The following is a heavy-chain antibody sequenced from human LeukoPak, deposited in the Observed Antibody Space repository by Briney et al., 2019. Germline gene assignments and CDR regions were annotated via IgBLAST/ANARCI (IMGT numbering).Heavy chain of an antibody. CDR1: GFTVSSNF. Sequence: PGGSLRLSCAASGFTVSSNFMSWVRQAPGKGLEWVSVIYSGGSSYYADSVKGRFTISRDNSKNTLYLQMNSLRAEDTAVYYCAKDQFLEPSYYFDYWGQGTLVTVSS. CDR2: IYSGGSS. CDR3: AKDQFLEPSYYFDY. J-gene: IGHJ4*02. V-gene: IGHV3-53*05. D-gene: IGHD3-3*01.